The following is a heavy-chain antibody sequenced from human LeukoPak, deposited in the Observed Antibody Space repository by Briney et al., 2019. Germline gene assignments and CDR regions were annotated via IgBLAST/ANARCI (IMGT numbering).Heavy chain of an antibody. CDR1: GFTFDDYG. Sequence: GGSLRLSCAASGFTFDDYGMSWVRQAPGKGLEWVSGINWNGGSTGYADSVKGRFTISRDNAKNSLYLQVNSLRAEDTALYYCARGVTSTVTTGFDYWGQGTLVTVSS. J-gene: IGHJ4*02. CDR2: INWNGGST. CDR3: ARGVTSTVTTGFDY. D-gene: IGHD4-17*01. V-gene: IGHV3-20*04.